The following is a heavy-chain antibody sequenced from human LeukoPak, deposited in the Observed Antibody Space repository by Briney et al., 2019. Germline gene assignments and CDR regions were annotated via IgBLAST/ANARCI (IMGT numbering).Heavy chain of an antibody. CDR1: GGTFSSYA. V-gene: IGHV1-69*05. CDR2: IIPIFGTA. Sequence: SVKVSCKASGGTFSSYAISWVRQAPGQGLEWMGGIIPIFGTANYAQKFQGRVTITTDESTSTAYMGLSSLRSEDTAVYYCARGHSRRHYFDYWGQGTLVTVSS. CDR3: ARGHSRRHYFDY. J-gene: IGHJ4*02. D-gene: IGHD4-11*01.